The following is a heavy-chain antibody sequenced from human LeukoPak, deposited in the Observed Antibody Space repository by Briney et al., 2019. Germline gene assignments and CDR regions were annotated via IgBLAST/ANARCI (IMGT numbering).Heavy chain of an antibody. V-gene: IGHV3-7*01. CDR3: AGGKYYYYYYMDV. Sequence: GGSLRLSCAASGFTFSSYWMSWVRQAPGKGLEWVANIKQDGSEKYYVDSVKGRFTISRDNAKNSLYLQMNSLRAEDTAVYYCAGGKYYYYYYMDVWGKGTTVTVSS. J-gene: IGHJ6*03. D-gene: IGHD4-23*01. CDR1: GFTFSSYW. CDR2: IKQDGSEK.